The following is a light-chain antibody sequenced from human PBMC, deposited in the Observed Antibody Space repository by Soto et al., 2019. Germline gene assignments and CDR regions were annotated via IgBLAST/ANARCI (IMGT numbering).Light chain of an antibody. V-gene: IGKV3-20*01. Sequence: EIVLTQSPGTLSLSPGERATLSCRASQSVSSKYLAWYQQKPGQAPRLLIYGTSSRATGIPDRFSGSGSGTAFTLTISRLEPEDFAVYYCQHYGTSPLYIFGQGTKLDIK. CDR1: QSVSSKY. CDR3: QHYGTSPLYI. J-gene: IGKJ2*01. CDR2: GTS.